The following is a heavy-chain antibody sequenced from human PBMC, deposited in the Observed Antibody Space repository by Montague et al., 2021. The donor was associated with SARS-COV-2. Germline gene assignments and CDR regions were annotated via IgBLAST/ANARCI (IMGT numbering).Heavy chain of an antibody. J-gene: IGHJ4*02. D-gene: IGHD6-19*01. CDR3: AGETYTCGWFQKLDY. CDR2: IYYSGTT. CDR1: GGSISSSHYY. Sequence: SETLSLTCTVSGGSISSSHYYWGWIRQPPGQGLEWIGSIYYSGTTYYNPSLQIRVTISVDTYKKQFSLKLSSVTAADTAVYYCAGETYTCGWFQKLDYWGQGTLVTVSS. V-gene: IGHV4-39*01.